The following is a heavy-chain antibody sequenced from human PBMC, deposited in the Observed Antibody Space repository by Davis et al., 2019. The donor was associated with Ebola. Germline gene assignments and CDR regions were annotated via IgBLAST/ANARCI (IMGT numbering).Heavy chain of an antibody. CDR3: AREQDYTTGGFYFDS. Sequence: PSETLSLTCAVYGESFSAYYWNWIRQSPGKGLEWIGEIHHSGNTNYSPSLKSRVTISADTSKSRFSLRLNSVTAADSAVYFCAREQDYTTGGFYFDSWGQGVLVTVSS. D-gene: IGHD3-16*01. J-gene: IGHJ4*02. CDR2: IHHSGNT. V-gene: IGHV4-34*01. CDR1: GESFSAYY.